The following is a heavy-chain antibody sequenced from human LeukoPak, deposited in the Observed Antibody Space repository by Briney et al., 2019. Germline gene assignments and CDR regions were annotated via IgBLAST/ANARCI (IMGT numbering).Heavy chain of an antibody. J-gene: IGHJ3*01. V-gene: IGHV3-23*01. D-gene: IGHD3-16*01. CDR2: ISANGRST. CDR1: GFTFSNYA. CDR3: AEGKGGEAFDV. Sequence: GGSLRLSCVASGFTFSNYAMTWVRQPPGKGLEWVSAISANGRSTYYSDSVKGRFTVSRDDSKNTLFLQMNSLRAQDTALYYCAEGKGGEAFDVWGQGAMVTVSS.